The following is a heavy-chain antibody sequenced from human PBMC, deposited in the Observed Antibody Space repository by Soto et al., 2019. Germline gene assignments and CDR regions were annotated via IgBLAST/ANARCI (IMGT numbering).Heavy chain of an antibody. Sequence: GGSLRLSCAASGFTFSSYWMSWVRQAPGKGLEWVAVIWYDGSNKYYADSVKGRFTISRDNSKNTLYLQMNSLRAEDTAVYYYARETGGVLDYGDSGDYGMDVWGKGTTVTVSS. CDR2: IWYDGSNK. V-gene: IGHV3-33*08. CDR1: GFTFSSYW. CDR3: ARETGGVLDYGDSGDYGMDV. J-gene: IGHJ6*04. D-gene: IGHD4-17*01.